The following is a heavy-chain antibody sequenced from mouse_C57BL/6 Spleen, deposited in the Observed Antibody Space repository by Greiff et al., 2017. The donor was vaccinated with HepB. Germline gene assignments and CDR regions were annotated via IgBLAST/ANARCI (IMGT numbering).Heavy chain of an antibody. CDR2: IRSKSNNYAT. J-gene: IGHJ3*01. Sequence: EVQLVESGGGLVQPKGSLKLSCAASGFSFNTYAMNWVRQAPGKGLEWVARIRSKSNNYATYYADSVKDRFTISRDDSESMLYLQMNNLKTEDTAMYYCVREAYGYDGGFAYWGQGTLVTVSA. V-gene: IGHV10-1*01. CDR3: VREAYGYDGGFAY. D-gene: IGHD2-2*01. CDR1: GFSFNTYA.